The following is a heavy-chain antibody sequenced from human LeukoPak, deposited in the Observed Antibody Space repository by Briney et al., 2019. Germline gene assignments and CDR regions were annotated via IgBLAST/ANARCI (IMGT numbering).Heavy chain of an antibody. Sequence: PGGSLRLSCAASGFIFSDYFMSWIRQAPGKGLEWVSYISDSGSTINYADSVKGRFTISRDNAKNSLYLQMNSLRAEDTAVYYCARDASVVTARALDYWGQGTLVTVSS. V-gene: IGHV3-11*04. J-gene: IGHJ4*02. CDR2: ISDSGSTI. CDR1: GFIFSDYF. D-gene: IGHD2-21*02. CDR3: ARDASVVTARALDY.